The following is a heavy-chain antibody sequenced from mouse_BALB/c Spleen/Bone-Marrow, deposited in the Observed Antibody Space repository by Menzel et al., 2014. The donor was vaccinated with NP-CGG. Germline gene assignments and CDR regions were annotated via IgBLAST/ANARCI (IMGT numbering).Heavy chain of an antibody. CDR2: IYPGDGDT. Sequence: QVQLQQSSGAELVRPGSSVKISCKASGYAFSGYWMNWVKQRPGQGLEWIGQIYPGDGDTNYNGKFKGKATLTADKSSSTAYMQLSSLTSEDSAVYFCGRGRGWYFDYWGQGTTLTVSS. D-gene: IGHD2-3*01. CDR1: GYAFSGYW. CDR3: GRGRGWYFDY. J-gene: IGHJ2*01. V-gene: IGHV1-80*01.